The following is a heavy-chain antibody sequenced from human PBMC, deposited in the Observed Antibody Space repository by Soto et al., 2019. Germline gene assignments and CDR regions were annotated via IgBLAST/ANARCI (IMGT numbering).Heavy chain of an antibody. Sequence: QAQLVQSGGELKKSGASVKVSCKASGYTFTDYGVSWVRQAPGQGLEWMGWISTQNGNTNFAQRFQGRVTLTTDTSMSTASMALTSLRLDDTAVYYGARMTTVDNSPYYMEVWGKGTKVTVAS. CDR1: GYTFTDYG. CDR2: ISTQNGNT. CDR3: ARMTTVDNSPYYMEV. V-gene: IGHV1-18*04. J-gene: IGHJ6*03. D-gene: IGHD4-4*01.